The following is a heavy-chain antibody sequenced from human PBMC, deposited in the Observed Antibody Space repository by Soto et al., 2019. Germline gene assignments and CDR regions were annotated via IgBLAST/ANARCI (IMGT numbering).Heavy chain of an antibody. CDR2: ILYSGST. D-gene: IGHD6-19*01. J-gene: IGHJ5*02. CDR3: ARKFSGLSSGFGP. Sequence: PSGTLSLTCRVSGDSITNYYWNWIRQPPVKGLEWIGSILYSGSTNYNPSLKSRVTISIDTSKNQIALKLTSVTAADTAVYYCARKFSGLSSGFGPWGQGVMVTVSS. V-gene: IGHV4-59*01. CDR1: GDSITNYY.